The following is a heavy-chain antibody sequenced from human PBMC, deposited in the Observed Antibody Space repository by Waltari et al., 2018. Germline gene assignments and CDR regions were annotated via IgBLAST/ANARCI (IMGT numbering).Heavy chain of an antibody. CDR3: ARWDAPGRYFGD. J-gene: IGHJ4*02. CDR1: DGTIRSYF. D-gene: IGHD1-20*01. V-gene: IGHV4-59*08. Sequence: HVQLQQSGPGLVMTSETLLLPCRDYDGTIRSYFWNWIRQAPGKGLQWIGYIHHSGNTKCNPSLKSRLTMAVDTSKSQFSLRLTSVSATDTAVYYCARWDAPGRYFGDWGQGTPVTVSS. CDR2: IHHSGNT.